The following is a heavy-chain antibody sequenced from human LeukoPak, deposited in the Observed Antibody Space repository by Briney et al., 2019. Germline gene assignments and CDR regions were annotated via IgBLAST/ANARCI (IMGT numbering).Heavy chain of an antibody. J-gene: IGHJ4*02. D-gene: IGHD1-7*01. CDR3: ARVDKWNYVEYFDY. CDR2: IYYSGST. CDR1: GGSISSYY. V-gene: IGHV4-59*12. Sequence: PSETLSLACTVSGGSISSYYWSWIRQPPGKGLEWIGYIYYSGSTNYNPSLKSRVTISVDTSKKQFSLKLSSVTAADTAVYYCARVDKWNYVEYFDYWGQGTLVTVSS.